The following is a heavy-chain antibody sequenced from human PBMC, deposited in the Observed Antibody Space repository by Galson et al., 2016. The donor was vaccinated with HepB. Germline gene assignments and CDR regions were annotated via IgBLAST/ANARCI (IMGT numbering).Heavy chain of an antibody. V-gene: IGHV3-49*03. D-gene: IGHD3-16*01. CDR1: GFIFGDYT. CDR2: ITMRSYGGTT. J-gene: IGHJ3*02. Sequence: SLRLSCAASGFIFGDYTLSWFRQAPGRGLEWVGFITMRSYGGTTEYAASVRGRFTISKDDSKSIAYLEMKSLNTEDTAVYYCTRDSYGRQPPNTFDIWGKGTMVSVSS. CDR3: TRDSYGRQPPNTFDI.